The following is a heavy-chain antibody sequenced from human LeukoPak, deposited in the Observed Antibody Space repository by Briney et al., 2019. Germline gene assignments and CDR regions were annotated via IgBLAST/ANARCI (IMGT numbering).Heavy chain of an antibody. Sequence: GGPLRLSCAASGFTFSTYGMHWVRQAPAKGLEWVAVISYDGRNKYYADSVKGRFTISRDKSKNTLNLQMNSLRAEDTAVYYCAKDLQLGGRSYYFDYWGQGTLVTVSS. CDR3: AKDLQLGGRSYYFDY. D-gene: IGHD5-24*01. J-gene: IGHJ4*02. CDR2: ISYDGRNK. V-gene: IGHV3-30*18. CDR1: GFTFSTYG.